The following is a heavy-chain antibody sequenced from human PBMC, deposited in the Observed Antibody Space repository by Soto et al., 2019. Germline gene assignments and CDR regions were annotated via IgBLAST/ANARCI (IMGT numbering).Heavy chain of an antibody. J-gene: IGHJ6*02. D-gene: IGHD3-10*01. Sequence: LSLTCAVYCGSFSVYYWSWIRQPPGKGLEWIGEINHSGSTNYNPSLKSRVTISVDTSKNQFSLKLSSVTAADTAVYYCARRWPRITMARGDVWGQGTTVTVSS. CDR3: ARRWPRITMARGDV. V-gene: IGHV4-34*01. CDR2: INHSGST. CDR1: CGSFSVYY.